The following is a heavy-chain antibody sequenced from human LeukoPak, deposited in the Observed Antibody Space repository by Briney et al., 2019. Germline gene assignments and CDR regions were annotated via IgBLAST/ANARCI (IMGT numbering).Heavy chain of an antibody. CDR2: MNPNSGNT. CDR3: ARDTLDYGDYNDAFDI. D-gene: IGHD4-17*01. Sequence: ASVKVSCKASGYTFTSYDINWVRQATGQGLEWMGRMNPNSGNTDYAPKFQGRVTMTRNTSISTAYMELSSLRSDDTAVYYCARDTLDYGDYNDAFDIWGQGTMVTVSS. CDR1: GYTFTSYD. J-gene: IGHJ3*02. V-gene: IGHV1-8*01.